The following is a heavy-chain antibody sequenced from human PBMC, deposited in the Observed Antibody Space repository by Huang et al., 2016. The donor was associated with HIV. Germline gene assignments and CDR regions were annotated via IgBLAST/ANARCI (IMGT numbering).Heavy chain of an antibody. V-gene: IGHV3-30*01. CDR3: ARAKDTWDAYDI. CDR1: GFPFNNHA. CDR2: ISNEGRNN. Sequence: QVQLVEYGGGVVQPGRSLRLSCAASGFPFNNHAMHWVRQAQGKGLDWVAIISNEGRNNYYADSVKGRFTISRDSSKSTLFLHMTSLRTEDTAVYYCARAKDTWDAYDIWGQGTMVIVSS. J-gene: IGHJ3*02. D-gene: IGHD5-18*01.